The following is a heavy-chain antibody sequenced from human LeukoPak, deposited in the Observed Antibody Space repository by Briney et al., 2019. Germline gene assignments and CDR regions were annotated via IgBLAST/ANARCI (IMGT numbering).Heavy chain of an antibody. CDR2: ISSSSSTI. D-gene: IGHD2-2*01. Sequence: PGGSLRLSCAASGFTFSSYSMNWVRQAPGKGLEWVSYISSSSSTIYYADSVEGRFTISRDNAKNSLYLQMNSLRAEDTAVYYCAKDRGRRIVVVPATKWGTFDYWGQGTLVTVSS. CDR3: AKDRGRRIVVVPATKWGTFDY. J-gene: IGHJ4*02. CDR1: GFTFSSYS. V-gene: IGHV3-48*01.